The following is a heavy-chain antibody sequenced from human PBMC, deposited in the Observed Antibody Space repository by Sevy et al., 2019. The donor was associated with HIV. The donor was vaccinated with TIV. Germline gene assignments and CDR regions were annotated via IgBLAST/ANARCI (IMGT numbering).Heavy chain of an antibody. V-gene: IGHV3-23*01. CDR3: AREISDWCSD. D-gene: IGHD2-8*02. CDR1: GFTFNRFP. J-gene: IGHJ4*02. Sequence: GGSLRLSCAASGFTFNRFPMSWARQAPGKGLEWLSTITGSGSETYYADSVRGRFTISRDNSKNTLYLQMTTLTVEDTAIYYCAREISDWCSDWGQGILVTVSS. CDR2: ITGSGSET.